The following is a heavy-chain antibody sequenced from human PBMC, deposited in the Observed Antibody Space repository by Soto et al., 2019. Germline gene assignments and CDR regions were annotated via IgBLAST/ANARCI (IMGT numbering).Heavy chain of an antibody. J-gene: IGHJ4*02. CDR1: GGTFSSYA. Sequence: ASVKVSCKASGGTFSSYAISWVRQAPGQGLEWMGGIIPIFGTANYAQKFQGRVTITADESTSTAYMELSSLRSEDTAVYYCARDMPYSSSSGSDYWGQGTLVTVSS. CDR3: ARDMPYSSSSGSDY. V-gene: IGHV1-69*13. D-gene: IGHD6-6*01. CDR2: IIPIFGTA.